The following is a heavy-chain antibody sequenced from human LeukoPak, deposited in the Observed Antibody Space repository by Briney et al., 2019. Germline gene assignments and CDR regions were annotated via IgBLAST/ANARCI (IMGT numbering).Heavy chain of an antibody. CDR3: AREGAAAGTRWFDP. CDR1: GYTFTSYD. Sequence: ASVKVSCKASGYTFTSYDINWVRQATGQGLEWMGWMNPNSGNTNYAQKLQGRVTMTTDTSTSTAYMELRSLRSDDTAVYYCAREGAAAGTRWFDPWGQGTLVTVSS. V-gene: IGHV1-18*01. J-gene: IGHJ5*02. D-gene: IGHD6-13*01. CDR2: MNPNSGNT.